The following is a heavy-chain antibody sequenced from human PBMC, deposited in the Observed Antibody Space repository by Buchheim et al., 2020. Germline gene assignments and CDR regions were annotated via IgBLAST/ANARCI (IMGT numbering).Heavy chain of an antibody. Sequence: QVQLVESGGGVVQPGRSLRLSCAASGFTFNIFAMHWVRQAPGKGLEAVAFISYDGGNKYYGDSVKGRFTISRDNSKNTLYLEMNSLKTEDRAVYYCVRDGAMDRGVDGRGLSFDYWGQGTL. D-gene: IGHD3-10*01. J-gene: IGHJ4*02. CDR3: VRDGAMDRGVDGRGLSFDY. CDR2: ISYDGGNK. CDR1: GFTFNIFA. V-gene: IGHV3-30*03.